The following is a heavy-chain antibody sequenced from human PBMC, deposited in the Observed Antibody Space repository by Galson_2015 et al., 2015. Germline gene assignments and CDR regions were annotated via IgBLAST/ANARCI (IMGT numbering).Heavy chain of an antibody. D-gene: IGHD6-19*01. V-gene: IGHV2-70*11. CDR3: ARTVAGNLRDAFDI. CDR1: GFSLSTSGMC. CDR2: IDWEDDK. Sequence: PALVKPTQTLTLTCTFSGFSLSTSGMCVGWIRQPPGKALEWLARIDWEDDKYYSTSLKTRLTISKDTSKNQVVLTMTNMDPVDTATYYCARTVAGNLRDAFDIWGQGTMVTASS. J-gene: IGHJ3*02.